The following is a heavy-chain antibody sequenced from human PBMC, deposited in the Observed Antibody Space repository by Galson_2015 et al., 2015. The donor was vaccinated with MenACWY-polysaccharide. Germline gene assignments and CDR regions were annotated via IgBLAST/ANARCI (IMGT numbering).Heavy chain of an antibody. V-gene: IGHV3-33*01. D-gene: IGHD2-21*02. CDR1: GFTFGNYG. J-gene: IGHJ4*02. CDR3: ASGRAPNGDASLSYFDY. Sequence: SPRLSCAASGFTFGNYGMHWVRQTPGKGLEGGAIIYYDGSDKYYADSVKGRFTISRDNSRNTLYLQMNSLRVEDTAIYYCASGRAPNGDASLSYFDYWGQGTLVTVSS. CDR2: IYYDGSDK.